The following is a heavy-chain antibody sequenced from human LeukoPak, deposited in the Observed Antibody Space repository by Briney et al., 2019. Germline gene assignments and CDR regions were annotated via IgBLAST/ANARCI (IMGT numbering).Heavy chain of an antibody. D-gene: IGHD6-25*01. CDR3: ATDGTAGSLYYYYGMDV. CDR1: GYTLTELS. Sequence: ASVKGSCKVSGYTLTELSMHWVRQAPGKGLEWMGGFDPEDGETIYAQKFQGRVTMTEDTSTDTAYMELSSLRSEDTAVYYCATDGTAGSLYYYYGMDVWGKGTTVTVSS. J-gene: IGHJ6*04. V-gene: IGHV1-24*01. CDR2: FDPEDGET.